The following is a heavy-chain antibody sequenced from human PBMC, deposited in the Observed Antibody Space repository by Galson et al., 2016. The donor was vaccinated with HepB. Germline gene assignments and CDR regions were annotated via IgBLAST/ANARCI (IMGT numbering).Heavy chain of an antibody. V-gene: IGHV3-21*01. CDR1: GLTFGSYT. J-gene: IGHJ6*02. Sequence: SLRLSCAASGLTFGSYTMTWVRQAPGKGLEWVSAITSSGSLTYYADSVKGRFTISRDNAKKSLYLRMNSLRAEDTAVYYCARSYGIRAGTKVYGMDVWGQGTTVTVSS. CDR2: ITSSGSLT. CDR3: ARSYGIRAGTKVYGMDV. D-gene: IGHD1-1*01.